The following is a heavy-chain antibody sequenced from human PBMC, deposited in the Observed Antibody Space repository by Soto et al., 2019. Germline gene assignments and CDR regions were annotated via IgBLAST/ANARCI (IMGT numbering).Heavy chain of an antibody. J-gene: IGHJ4*02. CDR1: GFTFSSYG. V-gene: IGHV3-30*18. CDR3: AKDYYDFWSGYPANYFDY. D-gene: IGHD3-3*01. Sequence: GGSLRLSCAASGFTFSSYGMHWVRQAPGKGLEWVAVISYDGSNKYYADSVKGRFTISRDNSKNTLYLQMNSLRAEDTAVYYCAKDYYDFWSGYPANYFDYWGQGTLVTVSS. CDR2: ISYDGSNK.